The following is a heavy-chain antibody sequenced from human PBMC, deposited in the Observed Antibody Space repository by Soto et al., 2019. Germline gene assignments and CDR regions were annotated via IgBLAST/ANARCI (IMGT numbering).Heavy chain of an antibody. Sequence: SETLSLTCAVSGESICRNNWWSWESQPPGKGLEWIGEISHSGSTNYNPSLKSRVTISIDKSKNQFSLKLSSVTAADTAVYYCASADQFCSTTNCFGSHFDYWGQGTLVTVSS. CDR3: ASADQFCSTTNCFGSHFDY. D-gene: IGHD1-26*01. J-gene: IGHJ4*02. CDR2: ISHSGST. CDR1: GESICRNNW. V-gene: IGHV4-4*02.